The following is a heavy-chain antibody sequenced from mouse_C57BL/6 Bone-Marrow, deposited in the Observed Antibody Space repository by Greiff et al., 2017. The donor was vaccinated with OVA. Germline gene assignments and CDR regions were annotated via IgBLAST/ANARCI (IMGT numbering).Heavy chain of an antibody. D-gene: IGHD1-1*01. J-gene: IGHJ4*01. CDR2: IRNKANGYTT. Sequence: EVKLMESGGGLVQPGGSLSLSCAASGFTFTDYYMSWVRQPPGKALEWLGFIRNKANGYTTEYSASVKGRFTISRDNSQCILYLQMNALRAEDSATYYCARSITTVAPYAMDYWGQGTSVTVSS. CDR3: ARSITTVAPYAMDY. CDR1: GFTFTDYY. V-gene: IGHV7-3*01.